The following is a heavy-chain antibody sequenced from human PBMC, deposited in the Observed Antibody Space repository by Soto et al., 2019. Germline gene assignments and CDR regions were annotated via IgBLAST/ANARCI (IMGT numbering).Heavy chain of an antibody. D-gene: IGHD1-26*01. CDR3: ARSRYSGSYFFDY. Sequence: SETLSLTCTVSGGSISSGDYYWSWIRQPPGKGLEWIAYIHNSVSTHYNPSLKSRVTISVDTSKNQFSLKLSSVTAADTAVYYCARSRYSGSYFFDYWGQGILVTVSS. CDR2: IHNSVST. CDR1: GGSISSGDYY. J-gene: IGHJ4*02. V-gene: IGHV4-30-4*01.